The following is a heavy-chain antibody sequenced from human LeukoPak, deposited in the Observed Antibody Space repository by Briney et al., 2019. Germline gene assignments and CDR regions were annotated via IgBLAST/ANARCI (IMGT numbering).Heavy chain of an antibody. CDR2: INPSGGST. Sequence: ASVKVSCKASGYTFTSYYMHWVQQAPGQGLEWMGTINPSGGSTSYAQKFQGRVTMTRDTSTSTVYMELSSLRSEDTAVYYCARSQILAYCGGDCSATDYYYYGMDVWGQGTTVTVSS. V-gene: IGHV1-46*01. D-gene: IGHD2-21*02. CDR1: GYTFTSYY. J-gene: IGHJ6*02. CDR3: ARSQILAYCGGDCSATDYYYYGMDV.